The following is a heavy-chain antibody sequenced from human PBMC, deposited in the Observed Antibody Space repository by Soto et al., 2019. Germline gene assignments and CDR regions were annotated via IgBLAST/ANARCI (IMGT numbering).Heavy chain of an antibody. D-gene: IGHD6-19*01. CDR2: ISDEGRNT. V-gene: IGHV3-23*01. CDR1: GFTFSTFG. J-gene: IGHJ3*02. CDR3: AKRVLYSSAWVALDI. Sequence: PGGSLRLSCAASGFTFSTFGMTWVRQAPGKGLEWVSAISDEGRNTYYADSVKGRFTISRDNSKNTLYLQMNSLRVEDTAIYYCAKRVLYSSAWVALDIWGQGTVVTVSS.